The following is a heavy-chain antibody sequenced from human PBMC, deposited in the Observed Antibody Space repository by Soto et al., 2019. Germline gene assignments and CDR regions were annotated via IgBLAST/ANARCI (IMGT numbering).Heavy chain of an antibody. V-gene: IGHV4-30-4*01. D-gene: IGHD2-21*02. Sequence: SETLSLTCTVSGGSISSGDYYWSWIRQPPGKGLEWIGYIYYSGSTYYNPSLKSRVTISVDTSKNQFSLKLSSVTAADTAVYYCARDGAVSYCGGDCSNQNYYGMDVWGQGTMVTVSS. CDR2: IYYSGST. CDR3: ARDGAVSYCGGDCSNQNYYGMDV. J-gene: IGHJ6*02. CDR1: GGSISSGDYY.